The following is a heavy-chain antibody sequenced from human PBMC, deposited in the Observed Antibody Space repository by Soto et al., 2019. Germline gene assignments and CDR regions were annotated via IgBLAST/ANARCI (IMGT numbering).Heavy chain of an antibody. Sequence: GGSLRLSCAASGFTFSSYWMSWVRQAPGKGLEWVANIKRDGSEKYYVDSVKGRFTISRDSAENSLYLQMNSLRAEDTALYYCARVVGAPNWFDPWGQGTLVTVSS. J-gene: IGHJ5*02. CDR3: ARVVGAPNWFDP. CDR1: GFTFSSYW. CDR2: IKRDGSEK. D-gene: IGHD1-26*01. V-gene: IGHV3-7*04.